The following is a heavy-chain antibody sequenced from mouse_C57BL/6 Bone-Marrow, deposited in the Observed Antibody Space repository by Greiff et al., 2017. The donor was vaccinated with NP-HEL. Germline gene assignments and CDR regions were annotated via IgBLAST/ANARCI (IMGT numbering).Heavy chain of an antibody. Sequence: VQLQQSGPVLVKPGASVKMSCKASGYTFTDYYMNWVKQSHGKSLEWIGVINPYNGGTSYNQKFKGKATLTVDKSSSTAYMELNSLTSEDSAVYYCARDYGSSPPYWGQGTLVTVSA. CDR1: GYTFTDYY. J-gene: IGHJ3*01. D-gene: IGHD1-1*01. CDR2: INPYNGGT. V-gene: IGHV1-19*01. CDR3: ARDYGSSPPY.